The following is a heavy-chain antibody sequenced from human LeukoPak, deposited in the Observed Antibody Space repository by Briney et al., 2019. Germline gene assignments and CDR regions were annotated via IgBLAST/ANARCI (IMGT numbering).Heavy chain of an antibody. CDR2: INPNSGGT. CDR1: GYTFTGYY. CDR3: ARDLGGSGSYYTY. D-gene: IGHD3-10*01. J-gene: IGHJ4*02. Sequence: GASVKVSCKASGYTFTGYYMHWVRQAPGQGLEWMGWINPNSGGTNYAQKFQGRVTMTRDTSISTAYMELSRLRSDDTAVYYCARDLGGSGSYYTYWGQGTLVTVSS. V-gene: IGHV1-2*02.